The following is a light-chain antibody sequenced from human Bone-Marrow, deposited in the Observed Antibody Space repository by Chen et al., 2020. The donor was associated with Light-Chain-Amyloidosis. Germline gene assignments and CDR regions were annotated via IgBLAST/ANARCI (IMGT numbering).Light chain of an antibody. V-gene: IGKV1-5*03. CDR1: QSIDSW. CDR3: QQYHSYSRT. CDR2: QTS. Sequence: DIQMTQSPSTLSASVGDRVTITCRASQSIDSWLAWYQQKPGQAPKLLIYQTSTLKSGVPSRFSGSGSGTEYTLTISSLQPDDFATYYCQQYHSYSRTFGHGTKVEIK. J-gene: IGKJ1*01.